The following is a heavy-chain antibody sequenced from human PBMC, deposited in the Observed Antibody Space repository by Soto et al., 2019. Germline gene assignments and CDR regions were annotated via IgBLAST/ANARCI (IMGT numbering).Heavy chain of an antibody. D-gene: IGHD4-4*01. Sequence: KSSETLSLTCTVSGGSISSGGYYWSWIRQHPGKGLEWIGYIYYSGSTYYNPSLKSRVTISVDTSKNQFSLKLSSVTAADTAVYYCARDRGDDYSNNNWFDPWGQGTLVTVSS. CDR1: GGSISSGGYY. V-gene: IGHV4-31*03. J-gene: IGHJ5*02. CDR2: IYYSGST. CDR3: ARDRGDDYSNNNWFDP.